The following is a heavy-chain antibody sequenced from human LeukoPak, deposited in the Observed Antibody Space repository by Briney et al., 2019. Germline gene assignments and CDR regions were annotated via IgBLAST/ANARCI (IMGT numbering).Heavy chain of an antibody. CDR1: GFTFSSYA. V-gene: IGHV3-30-3*01. Sequence: QPGRSLRLSCAASGFTFSSYAMHWVRQAPGKGLEWVAVISYDGSNKYYADSVKGRFTISRDNSKNTLYLQMNSLRAEDTAVYYCARVAYSSSWYVRERFDYWGQGTLVTVSS. J-gene: IGHJ4*02. CDR2: ISYDGSNK. D-gene: IGHD6-13*01. CDR3: ARVAYSSSWYVRERFDY.